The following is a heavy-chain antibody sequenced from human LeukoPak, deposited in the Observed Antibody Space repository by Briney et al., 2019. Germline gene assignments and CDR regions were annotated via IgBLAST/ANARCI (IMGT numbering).Heavy chain of an antibody. J-gene: IGHJ4*02. CDR2: MNPNSGNT. CDR1: GYTFTSYD. V-gene: IGHV1-8*01. CDR3: ARDFSGGSHPPKYYFDY. D-gene: IGHD2-15*01. Sequence: ASVKVSCKASGYTFTSYDINWVRQATGQGLEWMGWMNPNSGNTGYAQKFQGRVTMTRNTSISTAYMELSSLRSGDTAVYYCARDFSGGSHPPKYYFDYWGQGTLVTVSS.